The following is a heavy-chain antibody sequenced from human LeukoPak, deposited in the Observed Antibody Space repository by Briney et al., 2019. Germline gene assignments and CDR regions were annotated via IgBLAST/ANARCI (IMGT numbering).Heavy chain of an antibody. D-gene: IGHD3-10*01. CDR2: ISSSGSTI. CDR1: GFTFSSYE. V-gene: IGHV3-48*03. J-gene: IGHJ3*02. CDR3: AKDLDLWFGEFHDAFDI. Sequence: GGSLRLSCAASGFTFSSYEMNWVRQAPGKGLEWVSYISSSGSTIYYADSVKGRFTISRDNSKNTLYLQMNSLRAEDTAVYYCAKDLDLWFGEFHDAFDIWGQGTMVTVSS.